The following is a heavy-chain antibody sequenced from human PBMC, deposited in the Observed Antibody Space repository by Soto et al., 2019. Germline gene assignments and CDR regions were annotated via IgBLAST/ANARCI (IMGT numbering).Heavy chain of an antibody. Sequence: QVQLQESGPGLVKPSGTLSLTCAVSGGSISSSNWWSWFRQPPGKGLEWIGEIYHSGSTNYNPSLTSRVTIPVDQSQNEFSLKLSSVTAADTAVYYCARVRGLVATDYFEYWGQGTLVTVSS. V-gene: IGHV4-4*02. D-gene: IGHD5-12*01. CDR3: ARVRGLVATDYFEY. CDR1: GGSISSSNW. J-gene: IGHJ4*02. CDR2: IYHSGST.